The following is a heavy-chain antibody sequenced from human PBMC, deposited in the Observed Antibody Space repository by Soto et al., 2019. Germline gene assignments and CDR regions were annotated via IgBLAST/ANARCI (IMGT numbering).Heavy chain of an antibody. CDR1: GYTFTSYG. Sequence: QVQLVQSGAEVKKPGASVKVSCKASGYTFTSYGISWVRQAPGQGLEWMGWISAYNGNTNYAQKLQGRVTMTTDTPTSTAYMELRGLRSDDTAGYYCAREWAPASCDYWGQGTLVTVSS. D-gene: IGHD2-2*01. CDR3: AREWAPASCDY. V-gene: IGHV1-18*01. J-gene: IGHJ4*02. CDR2: ISAYNGNT.